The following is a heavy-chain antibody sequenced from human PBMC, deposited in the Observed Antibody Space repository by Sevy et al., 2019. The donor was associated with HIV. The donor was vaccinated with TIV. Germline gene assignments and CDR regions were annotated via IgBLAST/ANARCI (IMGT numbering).Heavy chain of an antibody. V-gene: IGHV3-30*02. CDR3: GKEGGGEGGDH. J-gene: IGHJ4*02. D-gene: IGHD2-21*01. CDR2: IQYDGSNK. CDR1: GFSFSSYG. Sequence: GESLKISCAASGFSFSSYGMHWVRQAPGKGLEWMSYIQYDGSNKDYADSVKGRFTISRDNSKNTLYLQMNSLRVEDRAVFYWGKEGGGEGGDHWGQGTLVTVSS.